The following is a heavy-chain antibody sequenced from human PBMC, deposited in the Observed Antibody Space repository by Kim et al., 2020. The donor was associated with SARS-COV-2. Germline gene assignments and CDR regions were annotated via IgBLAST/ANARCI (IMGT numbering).Heavy chain of an antibody. CDR1: GGSISSSSYY. D-gene: IGHD2-15*01. J-gene: IGHJ4*02. V-gene: IGHV4-39*01. CDR3: ARQPIGYCSGGSCVYFDY. Sequence: SETLSLTCTVSGGSISSSSYYWGWIRQPPGKGLEWIGSIYYSGSTYYNPSLKSRVTISVDTSKNQFSLKLSSVTAADTAVYYCARQPIGYCSGGSCVYFDYWGQGTLVTVSS. CDR2: IYYSGST.